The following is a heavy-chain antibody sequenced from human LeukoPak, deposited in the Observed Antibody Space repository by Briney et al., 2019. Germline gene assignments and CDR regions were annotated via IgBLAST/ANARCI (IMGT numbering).Heavy chain of an antibody. V-gene: IGHV3-33*01. CDR3: ASGKYYYDSSGYYSAPFDY. CDR2: IWNDGSNK. CDR1: GFTFSSYG. Sequence: GGSLRLSCAASGFTFSSYGMHWVRQAPGKGLEWVAVIWNDGSNKYYADSVKGRFTISRDNSKNTLYLQMNSLRAEDTAVYYCASGKYYYDSSGYYSAPFDYWGQGTLVTVSS. D-gene: IGHD3-22*01. J-gene: IGHJ4*02.